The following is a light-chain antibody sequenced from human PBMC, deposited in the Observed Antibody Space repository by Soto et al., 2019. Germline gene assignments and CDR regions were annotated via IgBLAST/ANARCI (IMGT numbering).Light chain of an antibody. CDR1: SGHSSYI. CDR2: VEDSGSY. CDR3: ETWDSNSRV. J-gene: IGLJ3*02. Sequence: QPVLTQSSSASASLGSSVKLTCTLSSGHSSYIIAWHQQQPGKAPRYLMKVEDSGSYNKGSGVPDRFSGSRSGADRYLTISNLQFEDEADYYCETWDSNSRVFGGGTKLTVL. V-gene: IGLV4-60*02.